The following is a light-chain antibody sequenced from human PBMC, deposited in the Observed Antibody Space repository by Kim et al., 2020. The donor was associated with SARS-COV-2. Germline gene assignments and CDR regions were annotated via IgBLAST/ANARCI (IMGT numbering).Light chain of an antibody. CDR3: QQYDSSPKS. Sequence: EIVLTQSPGTLSLSPGERATLSCRASQSVSSSYLAWYQQKPGQAPRLLIYGASSRATGIPDRFSGSGSGTDFTLTISRLEPGDFAVYYCQQYDSSPKSFGQGTKLEI. CDR1: QSVSSSY. J-gene: IGKJ2*03. V-gene: IGKV3-20*01. CDR2: GAS.